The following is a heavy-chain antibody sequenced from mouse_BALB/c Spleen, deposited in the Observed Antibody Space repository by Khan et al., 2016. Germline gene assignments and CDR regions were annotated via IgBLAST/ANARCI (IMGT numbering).Heavy chain of an antibody. V-gene: IGHV9-3-1*01. CDR1: GYTFTNYG. CDR2: INTYTGEP. Sequence: QIELVQSGPELKKPGETVKISCKASGYTFTNYGMNWVKQAPGKGLKWMGWINTYTGEPTYADDFKGRFAFSLAASANTAYWQLNNLKNENTATYFWARGGANWNAFAYWVQGTLVTVSA. J-gene: IGHJ3*01. CDR3: ARGGANWNAFAY. D-gene: IGHD4-1*01.